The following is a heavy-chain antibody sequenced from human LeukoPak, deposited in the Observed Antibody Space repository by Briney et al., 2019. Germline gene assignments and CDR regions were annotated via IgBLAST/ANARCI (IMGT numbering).Heavy chain of an antibody. CDR3: AKDAVAGNNYYYYYYMDV. Sequence: ASVKVSCKASGYTFTGYYMHWVRQAPGQGLEGMGWINPNSGGTNYAQKFQGRVTMTRDTSISTAYMELSRLRSDDTAVYYCAKDAVAGNNYYYYYYMDVWGKGTTVTVSS. V-gene: IGHV1-2*02. J-gene: IGHJ6*03. CDR1: GYTFTGYY. D-gene: IGHD6-19*01. CDR2: INPNSGGT.